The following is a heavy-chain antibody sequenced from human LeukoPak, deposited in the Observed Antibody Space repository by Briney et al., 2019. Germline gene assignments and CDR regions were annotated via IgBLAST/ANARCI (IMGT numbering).Heavy chain of an antibody. CDR3: ARTYYYGSGYYYYYGMDV. CDR1: GGTFSSYA. CDR2: IIPILGIA. Sequence: SVKVSCKASGGTFSSYAISWVRQAPGQGLEWMGRIIPILGIANYAQKFQGRATITADKSTSTAYMELSRLRSEDTAVYYCARTYYYGSGYYYYYGMDVWGQGTTVTVSS. V-gene: IGHV1-69*04. J-gene: IGHJ6*02. D-gene: IGHD3-10*01.